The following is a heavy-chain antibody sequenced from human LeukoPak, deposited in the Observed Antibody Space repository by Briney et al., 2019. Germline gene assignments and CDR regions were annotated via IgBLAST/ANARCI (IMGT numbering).Heavy chain of an antibody. CDR3: ARALRTTVTTILDY. CDR1: GYSISSGYY. J-gene: IGHJ4*02. V-gene: IGHV4-38-2*02. Sequence: SETLSLTCTVSGYSISSGYYWGWIRQPPGKGLEWIGSIYHSGSAHFNPSLKSRVTISVDTSKNQFSLKLSSVTAADTAVYYCARALRTTVTTILDYWGQGTLVTVSS. CDR2: IYHSGSA. D-gene: IGHD4-17*01.